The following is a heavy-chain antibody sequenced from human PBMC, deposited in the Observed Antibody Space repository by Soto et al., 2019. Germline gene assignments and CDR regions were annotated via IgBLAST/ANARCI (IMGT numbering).Heavy chain of an antibody. V-gene: IGHV1-18*01. CDR2: ISAYNGNT. CDR3: AREGYKGIFGVVIPDAFDI. D-gene: IGHD3-3*01. CDR1: GYTFTSYG. J-gene: IGHJ3*02. Sequence: ASVKVSCKASGYTFTSYGISWVRQAPGQGLEWMGWISAYNGNTNYAQKLQGRVTMTTDTSTSTAYMELRSLRSDDTAVYYCAREGYKGIFGVVIPDAFDIWGQGTMVTVSS.